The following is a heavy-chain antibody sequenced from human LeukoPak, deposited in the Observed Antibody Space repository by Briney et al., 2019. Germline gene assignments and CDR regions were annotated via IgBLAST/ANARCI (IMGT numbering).Heavy chain of an antibody. Sequence: GGSLRLSCAASGFTFSSYAMSWVRQAPGKGLEWVSAISGSGGSTYYADSVKGRFTISRDNSKNTLYLQMNSLRAEDTAVYYCARRELTYYYDRRGFDYWGQGTLVTVSS. J-gene: IGHJ4*02. CDR1: GFTFSSYA. CDR3: ARRELTYYYDRRGFDY. V-gene: IGHV3-23*01. CDR2: ISGSGGST. D-gene: IGHD3-22*01.